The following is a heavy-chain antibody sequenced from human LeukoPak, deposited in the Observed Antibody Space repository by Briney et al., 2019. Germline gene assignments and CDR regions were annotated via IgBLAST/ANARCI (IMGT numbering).Heavy chain of an antibody. CDR3: ARVAAAAGRAWFDP. V-gene: IGHV1-18*01. Sequence: KLQGRVTMTTDTSTSTAYMELRSLRSDDTAVYYCARVAAAAGRAWFDPWGQGTLVTVSS. D-gene: IGHD6-13*01. J-gene: IGHJ5*02.